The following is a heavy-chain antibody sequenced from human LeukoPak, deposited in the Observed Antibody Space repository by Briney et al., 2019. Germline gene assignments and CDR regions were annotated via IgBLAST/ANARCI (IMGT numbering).Heavy chain of an antibody. J-gene: IGHJ4*02. D-gene: IGHD3-3*01. Sequence: GGSLRLSCAASGFTFSSYWMSWVRQAPGKGLEWVANIKQDGSEKDYVDSVKGRFTITRDNAKNSLYLQMNSLRAEDTAVYYCARTLWSGYYFDYWGQGTLVTVSS. CDR3: ARTLWSGYYFDY. CDR1: GFTFSSYW. V-gene: IGHV3-7*01. CDR2: IKQDGSEK.